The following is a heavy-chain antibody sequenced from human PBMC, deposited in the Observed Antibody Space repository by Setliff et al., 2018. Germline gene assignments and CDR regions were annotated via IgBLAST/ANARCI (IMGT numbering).Heavy chain of an antibody. V-gene: IGHV3-23*01. D-gene: IGHD5-18*01. CDR2: ISGSGGST. Sequence: PGGSLRLSCAASGFTFTNYIIHWVRQAPGKGLEWVSAISGSGGSTYYADSVKGRFTISRDNSKNTLYLQMNSLRAEDTAVYYCAKDTDTSIWGQGTMVTVSS. CDR3: AKDTDTSI. CDR1: GFTFTNYI. J-gene: IGHJ3*02.